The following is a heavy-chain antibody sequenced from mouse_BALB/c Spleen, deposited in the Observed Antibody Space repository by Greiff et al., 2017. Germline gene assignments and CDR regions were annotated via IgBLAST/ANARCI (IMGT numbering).Heavy chain of an antibody. CDR1: GFSLTSYG. D-gene: IGHD2-2*01. Sequence: QVQLKESGPGLVAPSQSLSITCTVSGFSLTSYGVHWVRQPPGKGLEWLGVIWAGGSTNYNSARMSRLSISKDNSKRQVFLKMISLQTDDPDMYYCAREGGLRPYYYAMDDWGQGTSVTVSS. CDR2: IWAGGST. J-gene: IGHJ4*01. V-gene: IGHV2-9*02. CDR3: AREGGLRPYYYAMDD.